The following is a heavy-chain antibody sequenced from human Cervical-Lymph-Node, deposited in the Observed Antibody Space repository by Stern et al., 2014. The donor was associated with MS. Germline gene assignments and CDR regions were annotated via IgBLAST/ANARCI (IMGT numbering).Heavy chain of an antibody. V-gene: IGHV3-30*18. Sequence: MQLVESGGGVVQPGRSLRLSCAASGFTFRNYGMHWVSQAPGKGLEWVAVISYDGTNKYYTDSVKGRFTISRDNSNDTLYLQMNSLRAEDTAVYFCAKAKLPRPHYYYYAMDVWGQGTTVTVSS. CDR3: AKAKLPRPHYYYYAMDV. CDR1: GFTFRNYG. D-gene: IGHD3-16*01. J-gene: IGHJ6*02. CDR2: ISYDGTNK.